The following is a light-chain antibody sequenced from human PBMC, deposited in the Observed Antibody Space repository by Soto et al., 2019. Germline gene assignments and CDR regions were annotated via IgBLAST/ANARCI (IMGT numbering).Light chain of an antibody. V-gene: IGKV3-11*01. Sequence: EIVSKQSPATLSSFPGDRVTLSCRASQAVNTRLAWYQHKPGQAHRLLIYLTSNRAAGIQARFSGSGSGTDFTLTIRDVEPEEFAVYYCNQRQSWPRTVGQGTKVDIK. CDR3: NQRQSWPRT. CDR2: LTS. CDR1: QAVNTR. J-gene: IGKJ1*01.